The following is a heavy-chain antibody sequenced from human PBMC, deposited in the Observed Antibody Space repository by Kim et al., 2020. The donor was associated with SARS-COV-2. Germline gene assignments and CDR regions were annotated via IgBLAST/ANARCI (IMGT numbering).Heavy chain of an antibody. CDR3: AREGWDP. CDR2: TGGGT. Sequence: TGGGTNFAQKFQGRVTMTRDTSISTAYMELSGLISDDTAVYYCAREGWDPWGQGTLVTVSS. J-gene: IGHJ5*02. V-gene: IGHV1-2*02. D-gene: IGHD2-15*01.